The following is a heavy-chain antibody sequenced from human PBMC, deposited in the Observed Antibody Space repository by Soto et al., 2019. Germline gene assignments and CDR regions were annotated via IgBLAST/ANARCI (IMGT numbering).Heavy chain of an antibody. CDR2: INPNTGAT. J-gene: IGHJ4*02. V-gene: IGHV1-2*04. CDR3: ARSVTTHLAADF. CDR1: GYTFTTYY. D-gene: IGHD4-17*01. Sequence: QVQLVQSGAEVKKPGASVKVSCKASGYTFTTYYINWVRQAPGQGLEWMGWINPNTGATNYAQKFQGWVTLTRDTSVTTAYMEVSRLTSGDTAVYFCARSVTTHLAADFLGQGTLVTVSS.